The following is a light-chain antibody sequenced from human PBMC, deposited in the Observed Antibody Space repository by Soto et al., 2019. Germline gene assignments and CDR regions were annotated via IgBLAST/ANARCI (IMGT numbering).Light chain of an antibody. V-gene: IGLV1-44*01. CDR2: SND. Sequence: QAVVTQPPSASGTPGQRVTISCSGSSSNIGSNTVNWYQQLPGTAPKLLISSNDQRPSGVPDRFSGFKSGTSASLAISGLQSDDESDYYCAAWDDSLHAVVFGGGTQLTVL. CDR3: AAWDDSLHAVV. CDR1: SSNIGSNT. J-gene: IGLJ2*01.